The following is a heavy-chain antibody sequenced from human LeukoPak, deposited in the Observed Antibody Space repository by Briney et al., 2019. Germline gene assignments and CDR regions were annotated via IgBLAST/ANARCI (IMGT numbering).Heavy chain of an antibody. CDR1: GYTITNNY. CDR3: ARDSFYSGYDLHDY. Sequence: GAAVKVSCKASGYTITNNYMHWVRQAPGQGLEWMGVINPSGTGTSYAQKCQGRITMSRDTSTRTVYMELSSLRSEDTAVYYCARDSFYSGYDLHDYWGQGTLVTVSS. J-gene: IGHJ4*02. D-gene: IGHD5-12*01. CDR2: INPSGTGT. V-gene: IGHV1-46*01.